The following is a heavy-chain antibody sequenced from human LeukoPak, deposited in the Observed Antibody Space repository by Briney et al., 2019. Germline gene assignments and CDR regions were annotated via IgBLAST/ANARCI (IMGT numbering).Heavy chain of an antibody. CDR2: IWYDGSNK. J-gene: IGHJ4*02. CDR1: GSTFSSYG. V-gene: IGHV3-33*01. CDR3: ARAYGGNLDY. Sequence: GGSLRLSCAASGSTFSSYGMHWVRQAPGKGLEWVAVIWYDGSNKYYADSVKGRFTISRDNSKNTLYLQMSSLRAEDTAVYYCARAYGGNLDYWGQGTLVTVSS. D-gene: IGHD4-23*01.